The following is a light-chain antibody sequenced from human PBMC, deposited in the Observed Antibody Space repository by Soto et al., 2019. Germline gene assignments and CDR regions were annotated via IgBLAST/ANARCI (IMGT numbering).Light chain of an antibody. V-gene: IGKV1D-12*01. CDR2: AAS. Sequence: DIQITQSPSSVSASVGDRVTLTCRASQGISSWLAWYQQRPGRAPKLLIYAASRLQSGVPSRFSGRGSGTHFILTINGLQTEDFETYYCQQLNTFPLTFGQGTRLEIK. CDR3: QQLNTFPLT. CDR1: QGISSW. J-gene: IGKJ5*01.